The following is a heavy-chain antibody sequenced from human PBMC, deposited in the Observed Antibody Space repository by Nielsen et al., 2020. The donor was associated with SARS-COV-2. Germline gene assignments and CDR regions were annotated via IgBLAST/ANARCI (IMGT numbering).Heavy chain of an antibody. J-gene: IGHJ4*02. CDR3: ARGNGWGSYFDY. CDR2: ISYDGSDK. CDR1: GLTFSNFA. D-gene: IGHD7-27*01. Sequence: GGSLTLSCAASGLTFSNFAMHWVRQAPGKGLEWVAVISYDGSDKYYADSVKGRFTISRDNSKNTLYLQINSLRAEDTAVYYCARGNGWGSYFDYWGQGTLVTVSS. V-gene: IGHV3-30-3*01.